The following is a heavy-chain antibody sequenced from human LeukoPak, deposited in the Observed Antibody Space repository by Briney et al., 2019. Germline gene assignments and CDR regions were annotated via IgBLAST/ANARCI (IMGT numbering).Heavy chain of an antibody. CDR3: AKVRDTRDWYKDAFDI. V-gene: IGHV3-23*01. D-gene: IGHD6-19*01. J-gene: IGHJ3*02. CDR1: GFTFSSYA. Sequence: GGSLRLSCAASGFTFSSYAMSWVRQAPGKGLEWGSAITGTGGSTYYAASVKGRFTVSRDNSKNTLYLQMSSLGAEDTAMYYCAKVRDTRDWYKDAFDIWGQGTRVTVSS. CDR2: ITGTGGST.